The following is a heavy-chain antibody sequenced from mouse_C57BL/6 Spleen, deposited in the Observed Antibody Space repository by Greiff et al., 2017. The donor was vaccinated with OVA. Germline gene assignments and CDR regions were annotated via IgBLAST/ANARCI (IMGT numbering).Heavy chain of an antibody. CDR1: GFNIKDDY. CDR3: TPYGNYPSWFAY. J-gene: IGHJ3*01. CDR2: IDPENGDT. Sequence: DVKLQESGAELVRPGASVKLSCTASGFNIKDDYMHWVKQRPEQGLEWIGWIDPENGDTEYASKFQGKATITADTSSNTAYLQLSSLTSEDTAVYYCTPYGNYPSWFAYWGQGTLVTVSA. V-gene: IGHV14-4*01. D-gene: IGHD2-1*01.